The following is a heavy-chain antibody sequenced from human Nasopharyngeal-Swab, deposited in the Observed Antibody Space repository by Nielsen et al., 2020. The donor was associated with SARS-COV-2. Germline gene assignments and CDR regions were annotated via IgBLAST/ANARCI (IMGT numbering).Heavy chain of an antibody. CDR2: INPNTGGT. CDR3: ARDNYYNSSGYYSPDY. CDR1: GYTFTDHY. D-gene: IGHD3-22*01. Sequence: ASVKVSCKASGYTFTDHYIQWVRQAPGQGLEWMGRINPNTGGTNYAQNFQGRVTLTRDMSISTAYMELNRLRPGDTAVYFCARDNYYNSSGYYSPDYWGQGTLVTVSS. V-gene: IGHV1-2*06. J-gene: IGHJ4*02.